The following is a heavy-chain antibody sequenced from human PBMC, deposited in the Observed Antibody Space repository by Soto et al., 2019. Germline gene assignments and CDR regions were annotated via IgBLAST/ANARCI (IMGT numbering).Heavy chain of an antibody. D-gene: IGHD2-2*01. CDR2: TNHRGST. CDR3: ARHTFCSSTSCRIGLWFDP. CDR1: GGSFSGYY. Sequence: XASLSLTCAVSGGSFSGYYWTWIRQSPGKGPEWIGATNHRGSTNYNPSLESRVTISVDTSKNQFSLRLSSVTAADTAVYYCARHTFCSSTSCRIGLWFDPWGQRTLVTVSS. V-gene: IGHV4-34*01. J-gene: IGHJ5*02.